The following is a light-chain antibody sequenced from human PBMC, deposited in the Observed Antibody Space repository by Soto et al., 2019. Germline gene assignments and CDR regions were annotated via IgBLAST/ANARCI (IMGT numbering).Light chain of an antibody. Sequence: QSALTQPASVSGSPGQSITISCTRTSSDIGSYNYVSWYQQHPGKAPKLMIYDVSNRPSGVSNRFSGSKSGNTASLTISFLQAEDEADYYCNSYTGSSTPYVFGTGTKVTVL. CDR1: SSDIGSYNY. CDR3: NSYTGSSTPYV. V-gene: IGLV2-14*03. CDR2: DVS. J-gene: IGLJ1*01.